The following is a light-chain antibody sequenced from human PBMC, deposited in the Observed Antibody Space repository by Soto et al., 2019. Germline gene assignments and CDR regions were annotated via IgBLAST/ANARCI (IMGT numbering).Light chain of an antibody. CDR2: DVS. J-gene: IGLJ3*02. CDR3: SSYTSSSTV. Sequence: QSALTQPASVSGSPGQSITISCTGTSSDVGGYNYVSWYQQHPGKAPKLMIYDVSNRPSGVSNRFSGYKSGNTASLTISGLQAEDDADYYCSSYTSSSTVFGGGTKLTVL. CDR1: SSDVGGYNY. V-gene: IGLV2-14*01.